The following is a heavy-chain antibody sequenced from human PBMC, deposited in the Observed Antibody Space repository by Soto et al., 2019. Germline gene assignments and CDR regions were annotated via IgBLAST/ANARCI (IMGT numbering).Heavy chain of an antibody. CDR2: IYYSGST. V-gene: IGHV4-31*03. J-gene: IGHJ6*02. Sequence: PSETLSLTCTVSGGSISSGGYYWSWIRQHPGKGLGWIGYIYYSGSTYYNPSLKSRVTISVDTSKNQFSLKLSSVTAADTAVYYCARVWKMVRGSIPQGMDVCGQGTTVTVSS. CDR1: GGSISSGGYY. CDR3: ARVWKMVRGSIPQGMDV. D-gene: IGHD3-10*01.